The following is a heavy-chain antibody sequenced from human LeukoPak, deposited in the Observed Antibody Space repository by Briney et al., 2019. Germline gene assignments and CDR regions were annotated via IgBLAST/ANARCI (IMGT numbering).Heavy chain of an antibody. CDR3: AKPRARRGQYSNFPFDY. V-gene: IGHV3-43*01. D-gene: IGHD4-11*01. CDR2: ISWDGGST. Sequence: GVSLRLSCAAAGFTFDDYTMHWVRQAPGKGLEWVSLISWDGGSTYYADSVKGRFTISRDNSKNSLYLQMNSLRTEDTALYYCAKPRARRGQYSNFPFDYWGQGTLVTVSS. J-gene: IGHJ4*02. CDR1: GFTFDDYT.